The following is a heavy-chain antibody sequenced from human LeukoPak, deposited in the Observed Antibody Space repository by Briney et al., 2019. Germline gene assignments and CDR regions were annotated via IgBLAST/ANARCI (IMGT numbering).Heavy chain of an antibody. CDR3: ARLESTFAGVRGSFNWFDP. Sequence: SETLSLTCTVSGGSISSSSYYWGWIRQPPGKGLEWIGSIYYSGSTYYNPSLKSRVTISVDTSKNQFSLKLSSVTAADTAVYYCARLESTFAGVRGSFNWFDPWGQGTLVTVSS. D-gene: IGHD3-16*01. CDR2: IYYSGST. V-gene: IGHV4-39*01. CDR1: GGSISSSSYY. J-gene: IGHJ5*02.